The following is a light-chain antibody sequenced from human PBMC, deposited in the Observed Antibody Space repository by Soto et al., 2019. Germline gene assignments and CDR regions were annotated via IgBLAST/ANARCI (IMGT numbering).Light chain of an antibody. Sequence: QSALTQPASVSGSPGQSITISCTGTSSDVGGYSYVSWYQQHPGKAPKLMIYDVSNRPSGVSSRFSGSKSGNTASLTISGLQTEDEADYYCSSYTSSSTLGVFGTGTKVTVL. J-gene: IGLJ1*01. CDR2: DVS. V-gene: IGLV2-14*03. CDR1: SSDVGGYSY. CDR3: SSYTSSSTLGV.